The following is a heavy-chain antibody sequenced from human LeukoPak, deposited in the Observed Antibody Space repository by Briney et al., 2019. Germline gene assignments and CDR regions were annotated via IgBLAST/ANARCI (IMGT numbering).Heavy chain of an antibody. CDR3: AKGPDSSGWPAYFDY. Sequence: GGSLRLSCAASGFTFSSYAMSWVRQAPGKGLEWVSTFSVSGNTYHADSVKGRFTISIDNSKSTLYLQMSSLRTEDAALYYCAKGPDSSGWPAYFDYWGQGTLVTVSS. V-gene: IGHV3-23*01. CDR1: GFTFSSYA. D-gene: IGHD6-19*01. CDR2: FSVSGNT. J-gene: IGHJ4*02.